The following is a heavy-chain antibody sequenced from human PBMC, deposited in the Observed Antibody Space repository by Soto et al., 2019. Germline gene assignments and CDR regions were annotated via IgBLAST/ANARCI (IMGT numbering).Heavy chain of an antibody. CDR2: ISAYNGNT. V-gene: IGHV1-18*01. Sequence: ASVKVSCKASGYTFTSYGISWVRQAPGQGLEWMGWISAYNGNTNYAQKLQGRVTMTTDTSTSTAYMELRSLRSDDTAVYYCARGADSSGYYFLFDYWGQGTLVTVSS. CDR1: GYTFTSYG. D-gene: IGHD3-22*01. CDR3: ARGADSSGYYFLFDY. J-gene: IGHJ4*02.